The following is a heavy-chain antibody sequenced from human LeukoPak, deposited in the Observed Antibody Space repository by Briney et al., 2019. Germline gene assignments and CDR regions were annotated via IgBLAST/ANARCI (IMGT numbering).Heavy chain of an antibody. V-gene: IGHV3-74*01. CDR3: TRGRGYSYGWIGEKLLDY. D-gene: IGHD5-18*01. J-gene: IGHJ4*02. Sequence: GGSLRLSCAASGFTFSKHWMHWVRQAPGKGLVWVSRINSDGSSTTYADSVKGRFTMSRDNAENTLYLQMNSLKTEDTAVYYCTRGRGYSYGWIGEKLLDYWGQGTLVTVSS. CDR1: GFTFSKHW. CDR2: INSDGSST.